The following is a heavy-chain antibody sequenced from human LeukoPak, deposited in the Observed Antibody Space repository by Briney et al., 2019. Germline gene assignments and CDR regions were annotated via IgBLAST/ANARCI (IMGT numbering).Heavy chain of an antibody. Sequence: GGSLRLSCAASGFTFNSYWMIWVRQAPGKGLEWVANINPDGSGKYYVDSVKGRFTISRDNAKKSLYLQMNSLRAEDTAVYYCAKGSGSYPKGYFDYWGQGTLVTVSS. J-gene: IGHJ4*02. CDR3: AKGSGSYPKGYFDY. CDR1: GFTFNSYW. D-gene: IGHD1-26*01. CDR2: INPDGSGK. V-gene: IGHV3-7*01.